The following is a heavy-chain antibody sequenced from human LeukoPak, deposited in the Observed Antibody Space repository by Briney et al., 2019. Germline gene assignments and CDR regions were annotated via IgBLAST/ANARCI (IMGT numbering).Heavy chain of an antibody. CDR3: AKEIVGAPTPGAY. Sequence: SETLSLTCTVSGGSLSSYYWSWIRQPPGKGLEWIGEVHKSGRTNYYPSLQSRVTISIDKSKNQIALELTSVTAADTAVYYCAKEIVGAPTPGAYWGQGILVTVS. CDR2: VHKSGRT. J-gene: IGHJ4*02. D-gene: IGHD1-26*01. V-gene: IGHV4-59*12. CDR1: GGSLSSYY.